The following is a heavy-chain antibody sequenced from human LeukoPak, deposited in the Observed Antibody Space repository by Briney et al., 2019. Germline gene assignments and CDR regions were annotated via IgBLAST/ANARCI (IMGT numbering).Heavy chain of an antibody. CDR3: ATDLYYYGSGSYYPTDWYFDL. J-gene: IGHJ2*01. CDR2: IYTRWST. V-gene: IGHV4-4*07. Sequence: SETLSLTCTVSGGSISSYYWRWIRQPAGKGLEWVGRIYTRWSTNYNPSLKSRVTVDVDTSKNQIFLTLSSVTAAETAVYDCATDLYYYGSGSYYPTDWYFDLWGRGTLVTVSS. CDR1: GGSISSYY. D-gene: IGHD3-10*01.